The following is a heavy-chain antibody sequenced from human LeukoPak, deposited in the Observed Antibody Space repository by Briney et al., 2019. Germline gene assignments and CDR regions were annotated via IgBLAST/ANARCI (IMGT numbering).Heavy chain of an antibody. V-gene: IGHV3-9*01. D-gene: IGHD4-11*01. CDR3: APPKTTY. J-gene: IGHJ4*02. Sequence: PGGSLRLSCAASGFTFDDYAMHWVRQAPGKGLEWVSGISWNSGSIGYADSVKGRFTISRDNAKNSLYLQMNSLRAEDTAVYYCAPPKTTYWGQGTLVTVSS. CDR2: ISWNSGSI. CDR1: GFTFDDYA.